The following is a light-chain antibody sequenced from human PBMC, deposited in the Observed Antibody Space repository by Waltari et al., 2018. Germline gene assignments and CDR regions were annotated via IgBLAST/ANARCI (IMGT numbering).Light chain of an antibody. V-gene: IGKV3-20*01. Sequence: EIVLTQSPGTASLSPGERVTLSCRDSQTVGSSSLAWYQQKPGQAPRLVSYRASRRATGFPNRFSGSGSGTEFSLTISRLEPEDFAVYYCQQHGTLPATFGQGTKVEIK. CDR2: RAS. CDR1: QTVGSSS. J-gene: IGKJ1*01. CDR3: QQHGTLPAT.